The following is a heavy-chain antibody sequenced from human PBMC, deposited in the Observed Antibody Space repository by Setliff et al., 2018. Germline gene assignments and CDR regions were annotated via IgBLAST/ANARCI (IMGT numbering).Heavy chain of an antibody. D-gene: IGHD3-10*01. J-gene: IGHJ6*03. CDR1: GFTFSTYR. CDR3: AKNLRGVGFYKGV. Sequence: GGSLRLSCAASGFTFSTYRMHWVRQAPGKGLEWVSVIYSGGSTYYTDSVKGRFTISRDNSKNTLYLQMDSLRAEDTATYYCAKNLRGVGFYKGVWGKGTTVTVSS. V-gene: IGHV3-NL1*01. CDR2: IYSGGST.